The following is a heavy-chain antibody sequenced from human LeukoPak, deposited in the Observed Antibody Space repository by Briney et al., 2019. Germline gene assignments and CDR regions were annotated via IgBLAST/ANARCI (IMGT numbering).Heavy chain of an antibody. CDR1: GGSFSGYY. CDR2: INHSGST. CDR3: ARGEYSSSPFDY. D-gene: IGHD6-6*01. J-gene: IGHJ4*02. Sequence: SETLSLTCAVYGGSFSGYYWSWIRQPPGKGLEWIGEINHSGSTNYNPSLKSRVTISVDTPKNQFSLKLSSVTAADTAVYYCARGEYSSSPFDYWGQGTLVTVSS. V-gene: IGHV4-34*01.